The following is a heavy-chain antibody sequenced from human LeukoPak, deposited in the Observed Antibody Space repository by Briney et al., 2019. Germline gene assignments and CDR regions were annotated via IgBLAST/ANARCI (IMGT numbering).Heavy chain of an antibody. Sequence: GGSLRLSCAASGFTFSSYWMHWVRQAPGKGLVWVSRINSDGSSTSYADSVKGRFTISRDNAKNTLYLQMNSLRAEDTAVYYCAREDGYSSGWYGNHDAFDIWGQGTTVTVSS. D-gene: IGHD6-19*01. J-gene: IGHJ3*02. V-gene: IGHV3-74*01. CDR2: INSDGSST. CDR3: AREDGYSSGWYGNHDAFDI. CDR1: GFTFSSYW.